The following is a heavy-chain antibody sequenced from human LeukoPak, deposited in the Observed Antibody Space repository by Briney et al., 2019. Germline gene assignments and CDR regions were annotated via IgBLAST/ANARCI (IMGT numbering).Heavy chain of an antibody. CDR2: ISSSSSNI. J-gene: IGHJ5*02. CDR1: GFTFSSYS. Sequence: GGSLRLSCAASGFTFSSYSMNWVRQAPGKGLEWVSSISSSSSNIYYADLVKGRFTISRDNAKNSLSLQMNSLRAEDTAVYYCAREIEAAGTRWFDPWGQGTLVTVSS. V-gene: IGHV3-21*01. D-gene: IGHD6-13*01. CDR3: AREIEAAGTRWFDP.